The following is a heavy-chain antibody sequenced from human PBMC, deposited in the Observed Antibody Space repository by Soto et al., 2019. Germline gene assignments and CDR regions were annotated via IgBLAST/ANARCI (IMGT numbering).Heavy chain of an antibody. Sequence: QVQLVQSGAEVKKPGSSVKVSCKASGGTFSSYAISWVRQAPGQGLEWMGGIIPIFGTANYAQKFQGRVTITADESTRTAYMELSSLRSEDTAVYYCARGYRNSNPTHYYYYGMDVWGQGTTVTVSS. J-gene: IGHJ6*02. CDR3: ARGYRNSNPTHYYYYGMDV. CDR1: GGTFSSYA. V-gene: IGHV1-69*12. D-gene: IGHD4-4*01. CDR2: IIPIFGTA.